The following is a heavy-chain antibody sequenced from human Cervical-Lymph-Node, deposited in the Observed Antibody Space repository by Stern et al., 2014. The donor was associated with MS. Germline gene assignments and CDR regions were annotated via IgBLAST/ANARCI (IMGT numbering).Heavy chain of an antibody. Sequence: VQLVESGPRLVKPSQTLSLTCTVSGGSIRSGGFYCTWVRQPAGKGPEWIGRMYATGGSTYNPSLQSRATIAVDTPKNQFSLTLRSVTAADTAIYYCVRDHDYYGMDVWGQGTTVTVSS. CDR1: GGSIRSGGFY. V-gene: IGHV4-61*02. J-gene: IGHJ6*02. CDR3: VRDHDYYGMDV. CDR2: MYATGGS.